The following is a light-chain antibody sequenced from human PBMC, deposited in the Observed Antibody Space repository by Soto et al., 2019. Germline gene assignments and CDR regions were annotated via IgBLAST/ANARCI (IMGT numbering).Light chain of an antibody. J-gene: IGLJ3*02. CDR1: STNIGAGYA. CDR3: QSYDSSPSGSGL. CDR2: DDD. V-gene: IGLV1-40*01. Sequence: QSVLTQPPSVSGAPGQRVTISCTGNSTNIGAGYALHWYQHLPLTAPKLLIYDDDNRPSGVSARFSCSKYGTSASLASTGLQAAGEADYYYQSYDSSPSGSGLFGGGTKLTVL.